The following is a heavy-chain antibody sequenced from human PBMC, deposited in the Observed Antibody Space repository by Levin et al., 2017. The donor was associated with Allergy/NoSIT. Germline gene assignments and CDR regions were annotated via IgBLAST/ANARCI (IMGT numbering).Heavy chain of an antibody. CDR2: IYSGGST. CDR3: ARVPSGYSSSWQHFDY. CDR1: GFTVSSNY. Sequence: GGSLRLSCAASGFTVSSNYMSWVRQAPGKGLEWVSVIYSGGSTYYADSVKGRFTISRDNSKNTLYLQMNSLRAEDTAVYYCARVPSGYSSSWQHFDYWGQGTLVTVSS. D-gene: IGHD6-13*01. J-gene: IGHJ4*02. V-gene: IGHV3-53*01.